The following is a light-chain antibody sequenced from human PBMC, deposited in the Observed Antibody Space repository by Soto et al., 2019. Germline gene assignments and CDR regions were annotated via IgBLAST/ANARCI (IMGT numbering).Light chain of an antibody. CDR2: AAS. CDR3: EKYSRAPPYT. Sequence: DIQMTQSPSSLSASVGDRVTITCRTSQGISDYLAWYQQKPGKVPKLLIYAASTLQSGVPSRFSASGSGTDFTLTISSLQPEDVATYYCEKYSRAPPYTFGHGTKLEIK. V-gene: IGKV1-27*01. CDR1: QGISDY. J-gene: IGKJ2*01.